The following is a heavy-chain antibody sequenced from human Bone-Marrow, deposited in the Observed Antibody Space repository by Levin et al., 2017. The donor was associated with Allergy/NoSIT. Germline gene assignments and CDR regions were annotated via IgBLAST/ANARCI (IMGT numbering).Heavy chain of an antibody. CDR1: DFTLSISN. Sequence: PGGSLRLSCADSDFTLSISNINWVRQAPGKGLEWVASFYFSGSYMYYADSVKGRFTISRDNANNSLSLQMNSLRAEDTAIYFCALGHSTGLRAFDIWGQGTMVTVSS. CDR2: FYFSGSYM. J-gene: IGHJ3*02. CDR3: ALGHSTGLRAFDI. D-gene: IGHD6-19*01. V-gene: IGHV3-21*06.